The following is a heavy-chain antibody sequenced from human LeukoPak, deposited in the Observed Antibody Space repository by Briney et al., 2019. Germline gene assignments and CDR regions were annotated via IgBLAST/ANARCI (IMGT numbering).Heavy chain of an antibody. D-gene: IGHD6-6*01. CDR2: SSGYTANT. Sequence: ASVKVSCKASGYTFTNYGISWVRQAPGQGLEWMGWSSGYTANTNYASKHQGRLTVTKDTSTRTVYMELRSLRSDDTAVYYCARDRAGRYSSSSSPGDYWGQGTLITVSS. J-gene: IGHJ4*02. CDR3: ARDRAGRYSSSSSPGDY. V-gene: IGHV1-18*01. CDR1: GYTFTNYG.